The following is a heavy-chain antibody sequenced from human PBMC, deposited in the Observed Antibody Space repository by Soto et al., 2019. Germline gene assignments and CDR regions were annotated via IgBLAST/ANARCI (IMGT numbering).Heavy chain of an antibody. D-gene: IGHD2-15*01. J-gene: IGHJ5*02. CDR2: IWYDGSNK. CDR3: ARGIHVVVAATVPA. Sequence: QVQLVESGGGVVQPGRSLRLSCAASGFTFSSYGMHWVRQAPGKGLEWVAVIWYDGSNKYYADSVKGRFTISRDNSKNTLYLQMNSLRAEDTAVYYCARGIHVVVAATVPAWGQGTLVTVSS. CDR1: GFTFSSYG. V-gene: IGHV3-33*01.